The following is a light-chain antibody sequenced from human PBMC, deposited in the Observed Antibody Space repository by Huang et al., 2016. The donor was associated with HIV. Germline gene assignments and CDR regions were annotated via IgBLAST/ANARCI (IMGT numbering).Light chain of an antibody. J-gene: IGKJ1*01. CDR2: GAS. CDR1: QSVSSD. CDR3: QQYNNWPLT. Sequence: EIVLTQSPATLSVSPGEGATLSCRATQSVSSDLAWYQQRGGQAPRLLIYGASTRATGIPARCSGSGSGTEFTLTISGLQSEDFAVYYCQQYNNWPLTFGQGTKVEIE. V-gene: IGKV3-15*01.